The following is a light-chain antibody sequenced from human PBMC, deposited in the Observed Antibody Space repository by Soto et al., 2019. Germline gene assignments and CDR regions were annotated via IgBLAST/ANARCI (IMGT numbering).Light chain of an antibody. CDR3: HQCYSTPSYT. Sequence: DIQMTQSPSSLSASVGDRVTITCRASQSISSYLKWYQQKPGKAPKFLIYAASTLQSRVPARFSGSGPGTDLTLTISTLQPEDFATYYCHQCYSTPSYTFGQRTTLQIK. V-gene: IGKV1-39*01. J-gene: IGKJ2*01. CDR2: AAS. CDR1: QSISSY.